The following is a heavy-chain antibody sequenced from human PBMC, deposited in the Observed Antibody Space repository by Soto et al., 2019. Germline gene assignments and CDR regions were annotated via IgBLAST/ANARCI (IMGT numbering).Heavy chain of an antibody. V-gene: IGHV4-31*03. J-gene: IGHJ3*02. CDR3: ARSGGFCTNRVCVRDPINI. CDR1: GGSINNGGYY. Sequence: PSETLSLTCTVSGGSINNGGYYWSWIRQQPGKGLEWIGYIYYSGGTYYNPSLQSRVTISIDTSKKQFSLKLSSVTAADTAVYNCARSGGFCTNRVCVRDPINITGKGTIVTV. CDR2: IYYSGGT. D-gene: IGHD2-8*01.